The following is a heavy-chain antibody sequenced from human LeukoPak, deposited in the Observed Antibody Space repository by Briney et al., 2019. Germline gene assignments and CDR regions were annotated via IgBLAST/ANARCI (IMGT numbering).Heavy chain of an antibody. CDR1: GFTFSSYG. CDR3: TTDWFFY. Sequence: GGSLRLSCAASGFTFSSYGMSWVRQVPGKGLEWVGRIQRTSEGGTTDYAALVKGRFTISRDDSKNTLFLQMSSLKIEDTAVYYCTTDWFFYWGQGTLVTVSS. CDR2: IQRTSEGGTT. V-gene: IGHV3-15*01. J-gene: IGHJ4*02. D-gene: IGHD3-10*01.